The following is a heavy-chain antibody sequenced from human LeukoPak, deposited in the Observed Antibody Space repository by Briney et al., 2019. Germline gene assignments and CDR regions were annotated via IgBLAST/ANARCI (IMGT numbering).Heavy chain of an antibody. V-gene: IGHV3-74*01. D-gene: IGHD3-10*01. J-gene: IGHJ4*02. CDR1: GFSFSNYW. CDR3: ARHGSYGSGSYDY. Sequence: GGSLRLSCAASGFSFSNYWMHWVRQAPGKGLVWVSRINSDGSSTTYADSVKGRFTISRDNAKNTLYLQMNSLRAEDTAVYYCARHGSYGSGSYDYWGQGTLVTVSS. CDR2: INSDGSST.